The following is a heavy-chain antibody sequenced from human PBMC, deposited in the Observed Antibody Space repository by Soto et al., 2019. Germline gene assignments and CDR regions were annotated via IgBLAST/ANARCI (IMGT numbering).Heavy chain of an antibody. D-gene: IGHD3-3*01. CDR3: ARAHRVYDFWSGYYTGPPDY. J-gene: IGHJ4*02. Sequence: SETLSLTCAVSGYSIGSGYYCGWIRQPPGKGLEWIGSIYHSGSTYYNPSLKSRVTISVDTSKNQFSLKLSSVTAADTAVYYCARAHRVYDFWSGYYTGPPDYWGQGTLVTVSS. CDR2: IYHSGST. CDR1: GYSIGSGYY. V-gene: IGHV4-38-2*01.